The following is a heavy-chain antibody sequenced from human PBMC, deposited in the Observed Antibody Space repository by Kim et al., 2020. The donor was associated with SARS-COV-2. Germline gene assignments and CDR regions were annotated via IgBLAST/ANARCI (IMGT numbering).Heavy chain of an antibody. CDR3: ARGWQLADYFDY. J-gene: IGHJ4*02. V-gene: IGHV3-21*01. Sequence: YYADSVKGRFTIARDNAKNSLYLQMNSLRAEYTAVYYCARGWQLADYFDYWGQGTLVTVSS. D-gene: IGHD6-13*01.